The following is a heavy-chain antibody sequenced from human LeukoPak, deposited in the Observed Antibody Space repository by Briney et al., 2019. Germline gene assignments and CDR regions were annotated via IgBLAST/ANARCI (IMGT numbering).Heavy chain of an antibody. CDR2: INSDGSST. CDR3: VSLAANGGQSDF. J-gene: IGHJ4*02. V-gene: IGHV3-74*01. CDR1: RFTFSSYW. D-gene: IGHD4-23*01. Sequence: GGSLRLSCAASRFTFSSYWMHWVRQAPGKGLVWVSRINSDGSSTNYADSLKGRFTISRDNAKNTLYLQMNSLRAEDTAVYYCVSLAANGGQSDFWGQGTLVTVSS.